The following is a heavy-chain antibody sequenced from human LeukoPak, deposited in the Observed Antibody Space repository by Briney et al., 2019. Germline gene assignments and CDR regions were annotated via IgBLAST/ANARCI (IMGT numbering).Heavy chain of an antibody. Sequence: PSETLSLTCTVSGGSISSYYWSWIRQPAGKGLEWIGHIYGSGSTNYNPSLKSRVTMSVDTSKNQFSLKLSSVTAADTAVYYCARALADPLSLWQRLGGFDYWGQGTLVTVSS. CDR3: ARALADPLSLWQRLGGFDY. CDR1: GGSISSYY. D-gene: IGHD6-25*01. V-gene: IGHV4-4*07. CDR2: IYGSGST. J-gene: IGHJ4*02.